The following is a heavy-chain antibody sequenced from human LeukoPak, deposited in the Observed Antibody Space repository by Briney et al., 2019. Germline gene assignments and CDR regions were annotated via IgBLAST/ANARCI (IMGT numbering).Heavy chain of an antibody. CDR1: GFSVSKDC. V-gene: IGHV3-53*01. J-gene: IGHJ4*02. D-gene: IGHD7-27*01. CDR2: LYSGGNT. CDR3: ARGWGSFEN. Sequence: GGSLRLSCAASGFSVSKDCMTWVRQAPGKGLEWVSTLYSGGNTYYADSVKGRFTISRDNSKNTLYLEMSSLRAEDTAVYSCARGWGSFENWGQGTLVAVSS.